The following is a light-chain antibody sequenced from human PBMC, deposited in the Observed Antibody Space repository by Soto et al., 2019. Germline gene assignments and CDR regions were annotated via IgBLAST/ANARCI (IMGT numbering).Light chain of an antibody. CDR1: SSDVGGYNY. Sequence: QSALTQPASVSGSPGQSITISCTGTSSDVGGYNYVSWYQQHPGKAPKLMIYDVSNRPSGVANRFSGSKSGNTASLTISGLQDEDEADYYCSSYKSGSTLVVFGGGTQLTVL. V-gene: IGLV2-14*01. CDR3: SSYKSGSTLVV. CDR2: DVS. J-gene: IGLJ2*01.